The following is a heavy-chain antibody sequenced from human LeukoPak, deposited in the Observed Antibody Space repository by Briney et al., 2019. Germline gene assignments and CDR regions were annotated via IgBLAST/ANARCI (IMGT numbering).Heavy chain of an antibody. CDR1: GFTFDDYA. D-gene: IGHD3-22*01. V-gene: IGHV3-9*01. CDR3: ACKGYYDTSGYPDY. CDR2: VSWNSGTI. J-gene: IGHJ4*02. Sequence: GGSLRLSCAASGFTFDDYAMPWRRQAPGKGLEWVSGVSWNSGTIGYADSVRGRFTISRDNAKNSLYLQMNSLRPEDTAFYYCACKGYYDTSGYPDYWGQGTLVTVSS.